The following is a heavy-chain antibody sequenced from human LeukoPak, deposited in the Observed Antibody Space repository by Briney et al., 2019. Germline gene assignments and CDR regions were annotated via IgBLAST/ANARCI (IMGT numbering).Heavy chain of an antibody. CDR2: IIPIFGTA. CDR1: GGTFSSYA. J-gene: IGHJ4*02. V-gene: IGHV1-69*13. D-gene: IGHD3-3*01. CDR3: ARALITIFGVVSYYFDY. Sequence: ASVKVSCKASGGTFSSYAISWVRQAPGQGLEWMGGIIPIFGTANYAQKFQGRVTITADESTSTAYMELSSLRSEDTAVYYCARALITIFGVVSYYFDYWGQGTLVTVTS.